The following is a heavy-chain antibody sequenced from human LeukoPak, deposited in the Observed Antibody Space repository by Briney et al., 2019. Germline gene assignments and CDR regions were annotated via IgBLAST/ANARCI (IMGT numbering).Heavy chain of an antibody. V-gene: IGHV3-23*01. CDR2: ITGGGADT. CDR1: GFTFSSYA. J-gene: IGHJ4*02. D-gene: IGHD2-15*01. Sequence: GGSLRLSCAASGFTFSSYAMSWVRQAPGKEPEWVSVITGGGADTYQIDSVKGRFTISRDNSKNTLYLQMNSLRAEDTAVYFCAKGTLGHCNGASCYPLDYWGQGTLVTVSS. CDR3: AKGTLGHCNGASCYPLDY.